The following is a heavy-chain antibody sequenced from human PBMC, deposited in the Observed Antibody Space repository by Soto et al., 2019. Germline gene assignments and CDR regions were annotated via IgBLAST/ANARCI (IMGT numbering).Heavy chain of an antibody. CDR1: GYTFTGYY. V-gene: IGHV1-2*02. CDR3: ARDGKRVGFTGAGY. Sequence: ASVKVSCKASGYTFTGYYMHWVRQAPGQGLEWMGWINPNSGGTNYAQKFQGRVTMTRDTSISTAYMELSRPRSDDTAVYYCARDGKRVGFTGAGYWGQGTLVTVSS. CDR2: INPNSGGT. D-gene: IGHD1-26*01. J-gene: IGHJ4*02.